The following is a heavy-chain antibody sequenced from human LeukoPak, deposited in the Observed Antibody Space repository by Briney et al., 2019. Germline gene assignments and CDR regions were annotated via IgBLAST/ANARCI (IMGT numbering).Heavy chain of an antibody. V-gene: IGHV3-23*01. J-gene: IGHJ6*03. CDR3: AKEGVTMVRGVISVAGYYYYYYMDV. CDR1: GFPFSVYS. CDR2: ITGNGGIT. D-gene: IGHD3-10*01. Sequence: PGGSLRLSCAASGFPFSVYSMTWVRQAPGKGLEWVSAITGNGGITYYADSVMGRFTISRDNSKNTLYLQMNSLRAEDTAVYYCAKEGVTMVRGVISVAGYYYYYYMDVWGKGTTVTISS.